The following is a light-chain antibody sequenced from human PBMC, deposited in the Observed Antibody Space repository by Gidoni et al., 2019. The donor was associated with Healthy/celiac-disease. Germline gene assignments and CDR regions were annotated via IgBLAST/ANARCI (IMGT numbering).Light chain of an antibody. CDR3: QQRSNWRIT. J-gene: IGKJ5*01. CDR1: QSVSSY. V-gene: IGKV3-11*01. Sequence: EIVLTQSQATLSLSPGERATLSCRASQSVSSYLAWYQQKPGQAPRLLIYDASNRATGIPPRFSGSGSGTDFTLTISSLEPEDFAVYYCQQRSNWRITFGQXTKLEIK. CDR2: DAS.